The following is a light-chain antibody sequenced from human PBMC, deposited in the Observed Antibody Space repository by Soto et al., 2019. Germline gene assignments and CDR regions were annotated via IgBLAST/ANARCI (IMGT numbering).Light chain of an antibody. Sequence: DIQMTQSPTSLSASVGDRVTITCRASQGIRNFVAWYQQKPGKAPKLLIYAASTLQSGVPSRFSGSGSGTDFYLTINSLQPEDVAPYSCQNYSSVPVFGPGTKVKIK. CDR3: QNYSSVPV. J-gene: IGKJ3*01. CDR2: AAS. CDR1: QGIRNF. V-gene: IGKV1-27*01.